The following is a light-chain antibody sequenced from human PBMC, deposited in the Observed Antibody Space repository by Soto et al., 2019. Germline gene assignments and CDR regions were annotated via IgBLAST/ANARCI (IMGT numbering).Light chain of an antibody. CDR2: EVS. Sequence: ALTQPASVSGSPGQSITISCTGTSSDVGSYNLVSWYQQHPGKAPKLMIYEVSKRPSGVSNRFSGSKSGNTASLTISGLQAEGEADYYCCSYAGSSTYVFGTGTKVTVL. CDR3: CSYAGSSTYV. J-gene: IGLJ1*01. V-gene: IGLV2-23*02. CDR1: SSDVGSYNL.